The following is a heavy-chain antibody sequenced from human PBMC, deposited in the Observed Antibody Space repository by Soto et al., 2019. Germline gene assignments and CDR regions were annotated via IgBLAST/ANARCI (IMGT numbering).Heavy chain of an antibody. V-gene: IGHV4-4*02. CDR1: GGSISSSNW. Sequence: PSETLSLTCAVSGGSISSSNWWSWVRQPPGKGLEWIGEIYHSGSTNYNPSLKSRVTISVDKSKNQFSLKLSSVTAADTAVYYCAKDSYNDFWPGQYYHLDYWGQGTQVTVS. D-gene: IGHD3-3*01. J-gene: IGHJ4*02. CDR2: IYHSGST. CDR3: AKDSYNDFWPGQYYHLDY.